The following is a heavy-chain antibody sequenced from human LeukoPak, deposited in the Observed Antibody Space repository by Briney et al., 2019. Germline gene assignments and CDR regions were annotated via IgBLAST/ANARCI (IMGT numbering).Heavy chain of an antibody. CDR2: IDWDDDK. CDR3: ARSLGYCSSTSCSQDAFDI. J-gene: IGHJ3*02. Sequence: SGPALVKPTQTLTLTCTFSGFSLSTSGMRVSWIRQPPGKALEWLARIDWDDDKFYSASLKTRLTISKDTSKNQVVLTMTNMDPVDTATYYCARSLGYCSSTSCSQDAFDIWGQGTMVTVSS. CDR1: GFSLSTSGMR. V-gene: IGHV2-70*04. D-gene: IGHD2-2*01.